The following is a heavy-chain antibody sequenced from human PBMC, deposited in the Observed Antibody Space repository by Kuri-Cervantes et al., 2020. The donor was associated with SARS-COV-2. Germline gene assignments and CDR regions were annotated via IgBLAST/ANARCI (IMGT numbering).Heavy chain of an antibody. CDR3: ARDGGLSVVVIDFDY. D-gene: IGHD3-22*01. J-gene: IGHJ4*02. CDR1: GFTFSSYS. Sequence: GESLKISCAASGFTFSSYSMNWVRQAPGKGLEWVSYISSSSSTIYYADSVKGRSTISRDNAKNSLYLQMNSLRDEDTAVYYCARDGGLSVVVIDFDYWGQGTLVTVSS. CDR2: ISSSSSTI. V-gene: IGHV3-48*02.